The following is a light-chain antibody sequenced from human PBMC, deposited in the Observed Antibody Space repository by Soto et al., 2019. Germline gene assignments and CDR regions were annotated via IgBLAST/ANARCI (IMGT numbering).Light chain of an antibody. Sequence: QSALTQPASESGSPGQSITISCTGTSSDVGSYNYVSWYQQHPGKAPKLMIYEVSNRPSGVSNRFSGSKSGNTASLTISGLQAEDDADYYCSSYRTINTGVFGGGIKLTVL. J-gene: IGLJ2*01. CDR1: SSDVGSYNY. V-gene: IGLV2-14*01. CDR3: SSYRTINTGV. CDR2: EVS.